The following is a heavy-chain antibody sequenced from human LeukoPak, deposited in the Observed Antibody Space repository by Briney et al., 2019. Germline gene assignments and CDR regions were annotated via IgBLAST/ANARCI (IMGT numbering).Heavy chain of an antibody. CDR2: IYYTGST. CDR3: ARVRYGGSPKYYFDY. J-gene: IGHJ4*02. D-gene: IGHD6-6*01. V-gene: IGHV4-61*08. Sequence: PSETLSLTCTVSGGSFSSGGYYWSWIRQPPEKGLEFIGYIYYTGSTNYNPSLESRVTISVDTSKNQFSLRLSSVTAADTAVYYCARVRYGGSPKYYFDYWGQGTLVTVSS. CDR1: GGSFSSGGYY.